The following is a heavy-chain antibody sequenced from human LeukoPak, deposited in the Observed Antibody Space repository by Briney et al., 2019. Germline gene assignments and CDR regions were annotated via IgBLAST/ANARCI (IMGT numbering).Heavy chain of an antibody. CDR3: AREGAVATAMLSLDY. CDR1: GYTFTSYY. Sequence: GASVKVSCKASGYTFTSYYIHWVRQAPGQGLEWMGIINPNFGSTSYAQKFQGRVTMTSDMSTSTVYMELSSLRFDDTAIYYCAREGAVATAMLSLDYWGQGALVTVPS. D-gene: IGHD5-18*01. V-gene: IGHV1-46*01. CDR2: INPNFGST. J-gene: IGHJ4*02.